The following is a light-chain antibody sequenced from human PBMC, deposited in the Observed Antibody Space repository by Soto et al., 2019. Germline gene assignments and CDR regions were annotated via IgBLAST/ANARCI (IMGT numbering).Light chain of an antibody. Sequence: DVQMTQSPSTLSASVGDRVTITCRASQTVSTWLAWYQHKPGKAPKLLIYDASSLESGVPSRFSGSGSETEFTLTIDSLQPDDFATYYCQHYHSYPYAFGQGTKLEIK. CDR2: DAS. V-gene: IGKV1-5*01. J-gene: IGKJ2*01. CDR3: QHYHSYPYA. CDR1: QTVSTW.